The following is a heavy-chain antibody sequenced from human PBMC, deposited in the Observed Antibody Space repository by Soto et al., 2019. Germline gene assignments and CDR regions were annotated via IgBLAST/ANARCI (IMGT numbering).Heavy chain of an antibody. V-gene: IGHV1-69*06. CDR2: IIPIFNTA. CDR3: ATRGSGYSSSEDHYYGTDV. J-gene: IGHJ6*02. CDR1: GGTFSNYA. D-gene: IGHD6-6*01. Sequence: SVKVSCKASGGTFSNYAISWVRQAPGQGLEWMGGIIPIFNTANYAQKFQGRVTITADKSTSTAYMELSSLRSEDTAVYYCATRGSGYSSSEDHYYGTDVWGQGTTVTVSS.